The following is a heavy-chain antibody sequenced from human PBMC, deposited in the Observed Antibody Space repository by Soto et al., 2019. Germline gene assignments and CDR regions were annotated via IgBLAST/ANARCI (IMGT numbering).Heavy chain of an antibody. CDR1: GFFFRNFG. V-gene: IGHV3-30*03. J-gene: IGHJ5*01. D-gene: IGHD1-26*01. CDR2: ISGDGNDK. CDR3: VQGASTAHQPLDS. Sequence: QVQLVESGGGVVQPGRSLRLSCAASGFFFRNFGMHWVRRAPGKGLEWVAAISGDGNDKYYPDSMKGRFTISRDNFNNPLYLQLNSLRPEDTAVYHCVQGASTAHQPLDSWGHGVLVTVSS.